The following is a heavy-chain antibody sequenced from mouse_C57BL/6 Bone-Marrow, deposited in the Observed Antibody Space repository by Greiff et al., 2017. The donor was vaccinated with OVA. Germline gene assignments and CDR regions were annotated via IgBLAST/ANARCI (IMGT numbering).Heavy chain of an antibody. V-gene: IGHV1-72*01. J-gene: IGHJ1*01. CDR2: IDPNSGGT. D-gene: IGHD6-1*01. CDR3: ASPCHEGYFDV. CDR1: GYTFTSYW. Sequence: VQLQQPGAELVKPGASVKLSCKASGYTFTSYWMHWVKQRPGRGLEWIGRIDPNSGGTKYNEKFKSKATLTVDKPSSTAYIQLGSLTTEDSAVYNCASPCHEGYFDVWGAGTADTITS.